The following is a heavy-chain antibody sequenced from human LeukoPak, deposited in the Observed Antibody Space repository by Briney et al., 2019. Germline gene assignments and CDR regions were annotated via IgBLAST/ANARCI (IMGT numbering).Heavy chain of an antibody. V-gene: IGHV1-8*01. CDR2: INPNSGNT. D-gene: IGHD3-3*01. CDR3: ARANYDFWSGYYNRWFDP. Sequence: ASVKVSCKASGYTFTSYDINWVRQATGQVLEWMGWINPNSGNTGYAQKFQGRVTMTRNTSISTAYMELSSLRSEDTAVYYCARANYDFWSGYYNRWFDPWGQGTLVTVSS. J-gene: IGHJ5*02. CDR1: GYTFTSYD.